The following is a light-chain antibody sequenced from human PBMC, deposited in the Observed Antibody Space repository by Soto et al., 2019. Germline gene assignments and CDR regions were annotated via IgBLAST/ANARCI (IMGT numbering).Light chain of an antibody. V-gene: IGKV1-5*01. Sequence: DLQMTQPPSTLSASVGDRVTITCRASQNVNDYLAWSQQKPGNSPKVLIYDASTVERGVPSRFSGSGAGTEFSLTISGLQADGVATYYCQQYSSHRTFGQGTKVEVK. CDR3: QQYSSHRT. J-gene: IGKJ1*01. CDR1: QNVNDY. CDR2: DAS.